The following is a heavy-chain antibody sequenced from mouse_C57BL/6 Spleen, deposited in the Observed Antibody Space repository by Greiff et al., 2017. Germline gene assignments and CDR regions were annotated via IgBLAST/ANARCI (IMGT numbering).Heavy chain of an antibody. J-gene: IGHJ3*01. CDR1: GYTFTDYY. CDR2: INPNNGGT. V-gene: IGHV1-26*01. D-gene: IGHD1-1*01. Sequence: EVQLQQSGPELVKPGASVKISCKASGYTFTDYYMNWVKQSHGKSLEWIGDINPNNGGTSYNQKFKGKATLTVDKSSSTAYMELRSLTSEDSAVYYCARIGAIWGFAYWGQGTLVTVSA. CDR3: ARIGAIWGFAY.